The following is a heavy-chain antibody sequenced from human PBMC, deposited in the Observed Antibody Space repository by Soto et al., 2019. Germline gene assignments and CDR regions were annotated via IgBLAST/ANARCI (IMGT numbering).Heavy chain of an antibody. CDR1: GYTFNRHG. V-gene: IGHV1-18*04. CDR2: ISGYDGDI. CDR3: ASVRIVGAREIDF. J-gene: IGHJ4*02. D-gene: IGHD1-26*01. Sequence: QVHLVQSGGEVKKPGASVKVSCKASGYTFNRHGITWVRQAPGQGLEWMGRISGYDGDINYEQKVQGRATLSSDTLTSTVYLELKSLRFDDTAVYYCASVRIVGAREIDFWGQGTLVTVSS.